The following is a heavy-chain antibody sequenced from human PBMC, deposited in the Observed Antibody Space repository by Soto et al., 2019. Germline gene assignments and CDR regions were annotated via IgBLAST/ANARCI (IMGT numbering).Heavy chain of an antibody. J-gene: IGHJ4*02. V-gene: IGHV3-30*18. CDR2: ISYDGSNE. CDR3: AKDTYFYDTSGYYIFDY. D-gene: IGHD3-22*01. Sequence: VAGISYDGSNEHYTDSVKGRFTISRDNSKNTLYLQMNSLRADDTAVYYCAKDTYFYDTSGYYIFDYWGQGTLVTVSS.